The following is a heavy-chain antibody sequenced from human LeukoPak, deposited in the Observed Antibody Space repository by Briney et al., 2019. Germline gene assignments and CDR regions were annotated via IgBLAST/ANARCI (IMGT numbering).Heavy chain of an antibody. CDR3: AKDRYRTAAGTHDS. D-gene: IGHD6-13*01. Sequence: GSLRLSCAASGFTFSSYGMHWVRQAPGKGLEWVAVISYDGSNKYYADSVKGRFTISRDNSKNTLNLQMNSLRAEDTAVYYCAKDRYRTAAGTHDSWGQGTLVTVSS. CDR1: GFTFSSYG. V-gene: IGHV3-30*18. J-gene: IGHJ4*02. CDR2: ISYDGSNK.